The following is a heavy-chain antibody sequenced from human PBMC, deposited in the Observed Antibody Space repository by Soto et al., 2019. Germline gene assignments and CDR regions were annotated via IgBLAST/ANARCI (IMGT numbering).Heavy chain of an antibody. J-gene: IGHJ6*02. CDR2: ISGYNGDT. Sequence: GASVKVSCKASGYTFTRYGISWVRQAPGQGLEWMGWISGYNGDTNYAQKFQGRVSMTIDTSTTTAYMELRSLTSDDTAVYYCAKNGQPPYYYYGLEVWGQGTKVTVSS. V-gene: IGHV1-18*01. D-gene: IGHD2-8*01. CDR1: GYTFTRYG. CDR3: AKNGQPPYYYYGLEV.